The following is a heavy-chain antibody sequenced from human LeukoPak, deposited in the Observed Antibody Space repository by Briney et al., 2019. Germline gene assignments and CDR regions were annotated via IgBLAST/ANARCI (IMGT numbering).Heavy chain of an antibody. CDR1: AGSVSDFY. CDR3: ATMSYDTLTGYRPLDF. CDR2: VSDTGNT. J-gene: IGHJ4*02. Sequence: PSETLSLTCTVSAGSVSDFYWNWIRQSPGKGLEWIGYVSDTGNTKYNPSLTSRLSLSVDTSRNRFSLRLSSVTTADSGVYYCATMSYDTLTGYRPLDFWGRGTLVTVSS. D-gene: IGHD3-9*01. V-gene: IGHV4-59*02.